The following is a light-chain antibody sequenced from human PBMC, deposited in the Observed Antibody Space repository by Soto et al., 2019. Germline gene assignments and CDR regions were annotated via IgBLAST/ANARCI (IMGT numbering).Light chain of an antibody. CDR3: QNYNSAPPAGT. CDR1: QGINNH. Sequence: DFQMTQSPSSLSASVGDRVTITCWASQGINNHLAWFQQKPGKVPKFLLYAASTLQSGVPSRFSGSGSGTDFTLTISSLQPEDVATYYCQNYNSAPPAGTFGGGTKVEIK. V-gene: IGKV1-27*01. J-gene: IGKJ4*01. CDR2: AAS.